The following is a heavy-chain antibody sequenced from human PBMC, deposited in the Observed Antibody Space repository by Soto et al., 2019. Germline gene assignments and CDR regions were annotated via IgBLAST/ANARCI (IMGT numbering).Heavy chain of an antibody. Sequence: ASVKVSCKASGYRFTSYGINWVRQAPGQGLEWMGWISAYNGNTNYAQMFQGRVTMTTDTSTSTAYMELRSLRAEDTAVYYCANEQWLLTRGVYYYYGMDVWGQGTTVTVSS. J-gene: IGHJ6*02. CDR3: ANEQWLLTRGVYYYYGMDV. V-gene: IGHV1-18*01. CDR2: ISAYNGNT. D-gene: IGHD6-19*01. CDR1: GYRFTSYG.